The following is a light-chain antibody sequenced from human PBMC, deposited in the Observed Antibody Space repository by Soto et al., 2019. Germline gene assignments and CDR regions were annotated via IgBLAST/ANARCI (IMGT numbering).Light chain of an antibody. J-gene: IGKJ1*01. CDR2: GAY. CDR1: QSVGSS. Sequence: EIAMTQSPATLSVSPGERATLSCRASQSVGSSLAWYQQKPGQAPRFLIYGAYTSATGIPARFSGSGSGTEFTLTISSLQSEDFAVYYCQQYNNWPPWTFGQGTKVEIK. CDR3: QQYNNWPPWT. V-gene: IGKV3-15*01.